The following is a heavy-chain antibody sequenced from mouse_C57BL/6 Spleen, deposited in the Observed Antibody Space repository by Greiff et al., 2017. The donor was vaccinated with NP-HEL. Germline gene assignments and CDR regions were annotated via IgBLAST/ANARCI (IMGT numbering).Heavy chain of an antibody. CDR2: IYPRDGST. CDR3: AGEWGTGNYAMDY. CDR1: GYTFTSYD. Sequence: QVQLQQSGPELVKPGASVKLSCKASGYTFTSYDINWVKQRPGQGLEWIGWIYPRDGSTKYNEKFKGKATLTVDTSSSTAYMELHSLTSEDSAVYFCAGEWGTGNYAMDYWGQGTSVTVSS. J-gene: IGHJ4*01. V-gene: IGHV1-85*01. D-gene: IGHD4-1*01.